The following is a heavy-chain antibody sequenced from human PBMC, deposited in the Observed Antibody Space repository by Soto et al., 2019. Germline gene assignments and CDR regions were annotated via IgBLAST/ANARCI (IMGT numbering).Heavy chain of an antibody. J-gene: IGHJ6*02. CDR2: IDPSDSYT. V-gene: IGHV5-10-1*01. CDR1: GYSFTSYW. CDR3: ARPKGAARLVSGQKDYYYYGMDV. Sequence: PGESLKISCKGSGYSFTSYWISWVRQMPGKGLEWMGRIDPSDSYTNYSPSFQGHVTISADKSISTAYLQWSSLKASDTAMYYCARPKGAARLVSGQKDYYYYGMDVWGQGTTVTVSS. D-gene: IGHD6-6*01.